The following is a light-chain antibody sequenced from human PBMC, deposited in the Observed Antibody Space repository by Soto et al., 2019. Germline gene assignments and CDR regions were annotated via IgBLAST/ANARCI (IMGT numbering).Light chain of an antibody. CDR1: SSDVGGYNY. J-gene: IGLJ2*01. CDR3: CSYAGSHTLL. V-gene: IGLV2-11*01. Sequence: QSVLTQPRSVSGSPGQSVTMSCTGTSSDVGGYNYVSWYQQHPGKAPKLVIYDVTKRPSGVPDRFSGSKSGNTASLTISGLQAEDEADYYCCSYAGSHTLLLGGGTKLTVL. CDR2: DVT.